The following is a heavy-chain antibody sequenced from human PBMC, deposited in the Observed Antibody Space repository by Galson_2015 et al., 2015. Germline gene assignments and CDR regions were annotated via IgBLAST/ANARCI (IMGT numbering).Heavy chain of an antibody. CDR3: AANLGRGLIIPTNLDY. V-gene: IGHV1-24*01. J-gene: IGHJ4*02. CDR1: GYTLIELS. D-gene: IGHD3-10*01. CDR2: FDPEDGET. Sequence: SVKVSCKVSGYTLIELSMHWVRQAPGKGLEWMGSFDPEDGETIYAQKSQGRVTMSEDASTDTAYMELSSLRSEDTAVYYCAANLGRGLIIPTNLDYWGQGTLVTVSS.